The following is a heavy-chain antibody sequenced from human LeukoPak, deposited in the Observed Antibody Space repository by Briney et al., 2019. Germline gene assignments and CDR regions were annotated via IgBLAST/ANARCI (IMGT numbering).Heavy chain of an antibody. Sequence: QSGGSLRPSCAASGVTFDDYAMHWVRQAPGKGLEWVSGISWNSGSIGYADSVKGRFTISRDNAKNSLYLQMNSLRAEDTALYYCAKDIAARPYYFDYWGQGTLVTVSS. CDR3: AKDIAARPYYFDY. J-gene: IGHJ4*02. CDR2: ISWNSGSI. CDR1: GVTFDDYA. V-gene: IGHV3-9*01. D-gene: IGHD6-6*01.